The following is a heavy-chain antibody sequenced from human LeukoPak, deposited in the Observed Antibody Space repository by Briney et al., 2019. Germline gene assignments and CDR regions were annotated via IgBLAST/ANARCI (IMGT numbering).Heavy chain of an antibody. CDR3: ARLDSSGYYYRYYFDY. J-gene: IGHJ4*02. Sequence: GESLKISCKGSGYSFTSYWIGWVRQMPGKGLEWMGIIYPGDSDTRYSPSFQGQVTISADKSISTAHLQWSSLKASDTAMYYCARLDSSGYYYRYYFDYWGQGTLVTVSS. CDR2: IYPGDSDT. D-gene: IGHD3-22*01. V-gene: IGHV5-51*01. CDR1: GYSFTSYW.